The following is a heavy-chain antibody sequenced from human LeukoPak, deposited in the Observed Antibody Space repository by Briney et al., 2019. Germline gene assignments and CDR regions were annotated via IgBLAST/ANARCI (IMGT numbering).Heavy chain of an antibody. V-gene: IGHV3-23*01. CDR3: ARSETLGPTAADHGY. CDR2: ISGSGGST. D-gene: IGHD3/OR15-3a*01. CDR1: GFTFSSYA. J-gene: IGHJ4*02. Sequence: GGSLRLSCAASGFTFSSYAMSWVRQAPGKGLEWVSAISGSGGSTYYADSVKGRFTISRDNSKNTLYLQMKSLRVEDTAVYYCARSETLGPTAADHGYWGQGTLVTVSS.